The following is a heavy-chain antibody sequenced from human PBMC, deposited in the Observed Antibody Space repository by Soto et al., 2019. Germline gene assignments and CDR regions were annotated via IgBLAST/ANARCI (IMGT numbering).Heavy chain of an antibody. CDR3: ARSPKHYDSSGYYPN. CDR1: GGTFSSYA. J-gene: IGHJ4*02. CDR2: IIPIFGTA. V-gene: IGHV1-69*13. Sequence: SVKVSCKASGGTFSSYAISWVRQAPGQGLEWMGGIIPIFGTANYAQKLQGRVTITADESTSTAYMELSSLRSEDTAVYYCARSPKHYDSSGYYPNWGQGXLVTVYS. D-gene: IGHD3-22*01.